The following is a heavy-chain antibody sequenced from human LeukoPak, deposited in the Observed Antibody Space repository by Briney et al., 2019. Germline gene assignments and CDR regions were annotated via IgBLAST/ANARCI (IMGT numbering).Heavy chain of an antibody. D-gene: IGHD3-16*01. Sequence: GGSLRLSCAVSGFIFSNYAMNWVRQAPGKGLEWVSAISGSGGSTYYADSVKGRFTISRDNAKNTLYLQMNSLRVEDTGFYYCARDAGWGRLDSWGQGALVTVSS. V-gene: IGHV3-23*01. J-gene: IGHJ4*02. CDR3: ARDAGWGRLDS. CDR2: ISGSGGST. CDR1: GFIFSNYA.